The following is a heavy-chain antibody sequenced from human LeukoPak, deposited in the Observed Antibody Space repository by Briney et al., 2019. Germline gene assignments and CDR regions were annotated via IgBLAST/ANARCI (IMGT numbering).Heavy chain of an antibody. V-gene: IGHV4-39*01. CDR1: GASLARDMNH. D-gene: IGHD2-15*01. CDR3: ARRGDAWQILYSFDV. CDR2: IYYDGST. J-gene: IGHJ3*01. Sequence: SETLSLTCTVSGASLARDMNHWGWVRQSPGKGLEWLGTIYYDGSTFYSPSFKSRVTISINASKKQLSLNLASVTAADTAVYYCARRGDAWQILYSFDVWGQGTAVIVSS.